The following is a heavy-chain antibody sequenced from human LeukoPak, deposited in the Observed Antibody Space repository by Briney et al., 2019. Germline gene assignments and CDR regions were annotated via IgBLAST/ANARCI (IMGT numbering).Heavy chain of an antibody. CDR1: GFTVSSNY. V-gene: IGHV3-66*01. D-gene: IGHD1-14*01. J-gene: IGHJ5*02. Sequence: GGSLRLSCAASGFTVSSNYMSWVRQAPGKGLEWVSVIYSGGSTYYADSVKGRFTISRDNSKNTLYLQMNSLRAEDTAVYYCARMYSRIWYNWLDPWGQGTLVTVSS. CDR3: ARMYSRIWYNWLDP. CDR2: IYSGGST.